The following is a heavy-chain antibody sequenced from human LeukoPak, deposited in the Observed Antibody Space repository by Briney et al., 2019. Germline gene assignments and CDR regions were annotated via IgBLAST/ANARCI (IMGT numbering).Heavy chain of an antibody. V-gene: IGHV4-39*01. J-gene: IGHJ4*02. CDR3: ARQGLFGVYYLDY. D-gene: IGHD3-3*01. Sequence: GSLRLSCAASGFTFSSYSMGWIRQPPGKGLEWIGSIYYSGSTYYNPSLKSRVTISVDTSKNQFSLKLSSVTAADTAVYYCARQGLFGVYYLDYWGQGTLVTVSS. CDR2: IYYSGST. CDR1: GFTFSSYS.